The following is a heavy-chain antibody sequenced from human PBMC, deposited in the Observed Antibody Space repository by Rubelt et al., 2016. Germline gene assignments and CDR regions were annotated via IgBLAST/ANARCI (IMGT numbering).Heavy chain of an antibody. CDR3: ARTSGYNYDEAFDI. Sequence: QVQLQESGPGLVKASETLSLTCTVSGGSISSYYWSWIRQPPGKGLEWIGYVHYSGSTDYNPSLKRRVTISVDTSKKQFSLKVRSVTAADTAVYYCARTSGYNYDEAFDIWGQGTMVTVSS. V-gene: IGHV4-59*08. D-gene: IGHD5-12*01. CDR1: GGSISSYY. CDR2: VHYSGST. J-gene: IGHJ3*02.